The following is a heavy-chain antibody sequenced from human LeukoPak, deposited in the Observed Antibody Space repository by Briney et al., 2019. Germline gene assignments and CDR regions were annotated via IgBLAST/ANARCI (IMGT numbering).Heavy chain of an antibody. CDR1: GFTFSSFA. CDR3: SKSYSTGWYFGNGMDV. Sequence: PGGSLRLSCGASGFTFSSFAMSWVRQTPGGGLEWVSTLSGSGVSTYYADSVKGRFTVSRDNSKNTLSLQMNSLRAEDAAVYYCSKSYSTGWYFGNGMDVWGPGTTVIVSS. D-gene: IGHD6-19*01. CDR2: LSGSGVST. V-gene: IGHV3-23*01. J-gene: IGHJ6*02.